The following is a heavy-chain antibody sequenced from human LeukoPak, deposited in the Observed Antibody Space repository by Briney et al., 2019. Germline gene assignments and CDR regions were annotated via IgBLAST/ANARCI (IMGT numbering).Heavy chain of an antibody. CDR2: LYYTGST. V-gene: IGHV4-59*02. CDR1: GGSVSDYY. Sequence: SETLSLTCTVSGGSVSDYYWSWIRQSPGKGLEWIGYLYYTGSTSYNPSLKSRVTISADTSKNQFSLKLNSVTAADTAVYYCARKSRGYSGSYDYWGQGTLVTVSS. D-gene: IGHD1-26*01. CDR3: ARKSRGYSGSYDY. J-gene: IGHJ4*02.